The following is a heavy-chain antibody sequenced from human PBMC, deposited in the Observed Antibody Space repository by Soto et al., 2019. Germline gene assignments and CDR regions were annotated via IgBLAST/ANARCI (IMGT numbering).Heavy chain of an antibody. D-gene: IGHD1-1*01. Sequence: SVKISCNSSEGTFSSYAIGWVRQAPGQGLEWMGGIIPIFGTANYAQKFQGRVTITADESTSTAYMELSSLRSEDTAVYYCAREVTQLDLKGGSQFDPWGQGTLVTAPQ. V-gene: IGHV1-69*13. J-gene: IGHJ5*02. CDR3: AREVTQLDLKGGSQFDP. CDR2: IIPIFGTA. CDR1: EGTFSSYA.